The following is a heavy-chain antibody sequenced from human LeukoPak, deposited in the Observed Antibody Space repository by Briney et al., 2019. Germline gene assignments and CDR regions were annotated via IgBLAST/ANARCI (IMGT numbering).Heavy chain of an antibody. J-gene: IGHJ4*02. CDR2: IYSGGST. CDR1: GFTFSSYA. V-gene: IGHV3-53*01. D-gene: IGHD5-12*01. CDR3: ARDLVATL. Sequence: HPGGSLRLSCAASGFTFSSYAMSWVRQAPGKGLEWVSVIYSGGSTYYADSVKGRFTISRDNSKNTLYLQMNSLRAEDTAVYYCARDLVATLWGQGTLVTVSS.